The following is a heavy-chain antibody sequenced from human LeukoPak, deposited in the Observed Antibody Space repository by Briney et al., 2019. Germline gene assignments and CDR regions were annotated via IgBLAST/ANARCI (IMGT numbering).Heavy chain of an antibody. CDR2: IYYSVST. Sequence: SETLSLTCTVSGGSLSSSHYYWGWIRQPPGKGLEWIGSIYYSVSTYYNPSLKSRVTISVDTSKNQFSLQLASVTAADTAVYYCARPAMSNSYDGSGYFVWGQGTLVTVSS. J-gene: IGHJ4*02. CDR3: ARPAMSNSYDGSGYFV. D-gene: IGHD3-22*01. V-gene: IGHV4-39*01. CDR1: GGSLSSSHYY.